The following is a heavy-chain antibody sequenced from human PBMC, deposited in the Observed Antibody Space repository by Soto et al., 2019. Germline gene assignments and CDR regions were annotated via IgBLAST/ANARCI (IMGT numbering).Heavy chain of an antibody. J-gene: IGHJ4*02. CDR1: GFIFSNFA. CDR3: AKSDDYGSGNFGPIGH. Sequence: EVQLLESGGDLVQPGGSLRLSCAASGFIFSNFALSWVRQAPGKGLEWVSAVSGNGGSTHYADSVKGRFAISRDNSKNTLFLQMNSLRVEDTAVYFCAKSDDYGSGNFGPIGHWGQGTLVTVSS. D-gene: IGHD3-10*01. V-gene: IGHV3-23*01. CDR2: VSGNGGST.